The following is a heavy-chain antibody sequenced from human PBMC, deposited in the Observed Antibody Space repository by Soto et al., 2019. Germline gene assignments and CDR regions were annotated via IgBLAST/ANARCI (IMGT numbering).Heavy chain of an antibody. CDR3: AKGMQLYGEIDAFDX. CDR2: ISYDGSNK. J-gene: IGHJ3*02. Sequence: PGGSLRLSFAASGFTFSSYGMHWVRQAPGKGLEWVAVISYDGSNKYYADSVKVRFTISRDNSKNTLYLQMNSLRAEDTAVYYCAKGMQLYGEIDAFDXWGQGTMVTVS. D-gene: IGHD5-18*01. V-gene: IGHV3-30*18. CDR1: GFTFSSYG.